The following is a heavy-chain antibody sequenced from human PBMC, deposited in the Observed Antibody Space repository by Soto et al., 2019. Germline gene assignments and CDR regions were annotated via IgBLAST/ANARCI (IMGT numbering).Heavy chain of an antibody. J-gene: IGHJ3*02. CDR2: INHSGST. Sequence: QVQLQQWGAGLLKPSETLSLTCAVYGGSFSGYYWSWIRQPPGKGLEWIGEINHSGSTKYNPSLKSRVTIAVDTSKNQFSLKLSAVTAADTAAYYCAGEYDYGGADDFDSWGPGTLVTVSA. D-gene: IGHD4-17*01. CDR1: GGSFSGYY. CDR3: AGEYDYGGADDFDS. V-gene: IGHV4-34*01.